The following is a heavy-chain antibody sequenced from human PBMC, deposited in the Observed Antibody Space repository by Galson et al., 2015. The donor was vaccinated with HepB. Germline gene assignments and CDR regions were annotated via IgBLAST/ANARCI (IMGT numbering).Heavy chain of an antibody. D-gene: IGHD4/OR15-4a*01. V-gene: IGHV3-11*01. CDR3: ARDRRVPDYSYYGMDV. J-gene: IGHJ6*02. Sequence: SLRLSCAASGFTFSDYYMSWIRQAPGKGLEWVSYISSSGSTIYYADSVKGRFTISRDNAKNSLYLQMSSLRAEDTAVYYCARDRRVPDYSYYGMDVWGQGTTVTVSS. CDR1: GFTFSDYY. CDR2: ISSSGSTI.